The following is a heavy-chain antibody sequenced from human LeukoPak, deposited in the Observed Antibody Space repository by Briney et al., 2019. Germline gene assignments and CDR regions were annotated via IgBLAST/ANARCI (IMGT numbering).Heavy chain of an antibody. CDR2: IKQAESER. CDR1: GFSISNYW. J-gene: IGHJ4*02. CDR3: AKYGSEWELLLPSHFDY. Sequence: GGSLRLSCAGSGFSISNYWMSWVRQAPGKGLEWVANIKQAESERFYVDSVKDRFIISRENAENSVYLQMNSLRAEDTAVYYCAKYGSEWELLLPSHFDYWGQGTLVTVSS. D-gene: IGHD1-26*01. V-gene: IGHV3-7*03.